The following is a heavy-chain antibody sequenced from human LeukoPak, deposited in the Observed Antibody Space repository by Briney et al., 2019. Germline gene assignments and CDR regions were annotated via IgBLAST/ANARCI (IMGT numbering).Heavy chain of an antibody. D-gene: IGHD3-3*01. V-gene: IGHV3-23*01. CDR3: AHETSLTIFGVVTNFDY. J-gene: IGHJ4*02. Sequence: ASVKVSCKASGGTFSSYAMSWVRQAPGKGLEWVSAISGSGGSTYYADSVKGRFTISRDNSKNTLYLQMNNLRAEDTAVYYCAHETSLTIFGVVTNFDYWGQGTLVTVSS. CDR1: GGTFSSYA. CDR2: ISGSGGST.